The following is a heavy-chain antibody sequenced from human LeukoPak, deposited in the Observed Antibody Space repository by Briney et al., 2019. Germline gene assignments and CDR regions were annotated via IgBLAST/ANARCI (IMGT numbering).Heavy chain of an antibody. V-gene: IGHV4-39*07. CDR3: ARPGYYDSSGYYRN. Sequence: SETLSLTCTVSGGSISSSSYYWGWIRQPPGKGLEWIGSIYYSGSTNYNPSLKSRVTISVDTSKNQFSLKLSSVTAADTAVYYCARPGYYDSSGYYRNWGQGTLVTVSS. CDR2: IYYSGST. D-gene: IGHD3-22*01. J-gene: IGHJ4*02. CDR1: GGSISSSSYY.